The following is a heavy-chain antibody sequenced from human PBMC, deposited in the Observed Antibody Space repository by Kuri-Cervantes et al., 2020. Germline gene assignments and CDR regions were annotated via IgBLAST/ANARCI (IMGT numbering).Heavy chain of an antibody. CDR3: ARGGTYDYIWGSYRNDGFDI. Sequence: SVKVSCKASGGTFSSYAISWVRQAPGQGLEWMGGIIPIFGTANYAQKFQGRVTITADESTSTAYMELSSLRSEDTAVYYCARGGTYDYIWGSYRNDGFDIWGQGTMVTVSS. J-gene: IGHJ3*02. CDR1: GGTFSSYA. CDR2: IIPIFGTA. D-gene: IGHD3-16*02. V-gene: IGHV1-69*13.